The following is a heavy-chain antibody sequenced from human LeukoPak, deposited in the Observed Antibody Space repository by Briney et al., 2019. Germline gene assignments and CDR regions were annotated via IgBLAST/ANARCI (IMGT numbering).Heavy chain of an antibody. CDR2: ISGSGGST. V-gene: IGHV3-23*01. J-gene: IGHJ4*02. CDR3: AKGRGKQWPSMVDY. D-gene: IGHD6-19*01. Sequence: PGGSLRLSCAASGFTFSSYGMSWVRQAPGKGLEWVSAISGSGGSTYYADSVKGRFTISRDNSKNTLYLQMNSLRAEDTAVYYCAKGRGKQWPSMVDYWGQGTLVTVSS. CDR1: GFTFSSYG.